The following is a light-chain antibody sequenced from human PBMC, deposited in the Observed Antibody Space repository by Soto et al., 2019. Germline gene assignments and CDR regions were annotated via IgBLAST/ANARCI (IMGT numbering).Light chain of an antibody. CDR3: AAWDDSLGARV. CDR2: AND. J-gene: IGLJ3*02. CDR1: GSNVGTSY. Sequence: QSVLTQPPSASGTPGQRVTISCSGSGSNVGTSYVYWYQQLPGTAPKLLIYANDQRPSGVPDRFSGSKSGTSASLAISGLRSEDEADYYCAAWDDSLGARVFGGGTKLTVL. V-gene: IGLV1-47*01.